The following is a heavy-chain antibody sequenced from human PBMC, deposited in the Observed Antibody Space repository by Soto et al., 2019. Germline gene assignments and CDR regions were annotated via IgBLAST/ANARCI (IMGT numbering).Heavy chain of an antibody. D-gene: IGHD1-1*01. CDR3: AKQQGPGTPYYYAMDV. Sequence: EVQLLESWGGLVQPGGSLRLSCAASGFTFSSYAMSWVRQAPGKGLEWVSVIRSSGDRTYYADSVKARFTISRDNSKNTLYMQMNSLRAEDTAVYYCAKQQGPGTPYYYAMDVWGQGTTVTVSS. CDR1: GFTFSSYA. J-gene: IGHJ6*02. CDR2: IRSSGDRT. V-gene: IGHV3-23*01.